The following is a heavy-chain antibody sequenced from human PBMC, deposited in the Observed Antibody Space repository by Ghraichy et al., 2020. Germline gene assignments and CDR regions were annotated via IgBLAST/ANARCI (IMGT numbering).Heavy chain of an antibody. CDR1: GFTFSSYS. D-gene: IGHD4-11*01. J-gene: IGHJ6*02. V-gene: IGHV3-21*01. CDR2: ISSSSSYI. Sequence: GESLNISCAASGFTFSSYSMNWVRQAPGKGLEWVSSISSSSSYIYYADSVKGRFTISRDNAKNSLYLQMNSLRAEDTAVYYCAREEGYSKPHSYYYYGMDVWGQGTTVTVSS. CDR3: AREEGYSKPHSYYYYGMDV.